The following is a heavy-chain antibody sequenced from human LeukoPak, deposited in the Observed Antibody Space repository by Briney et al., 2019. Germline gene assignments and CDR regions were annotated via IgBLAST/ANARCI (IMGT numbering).Heavy chain of an antibody. J-gene: IGHJ5*02. Sequence: SETLSLTCTVSGGSISSYYWSWLRQPPGKGLEWIGYIYYSGSANYNPSLKSRVTISVDTSKNQFSLKLSYVTAADTAVYYCARVVVRNWFDPWGQGTLVTVSS. D-gene: IGHD6-6*01. V-gene: IGHV4-59*01. CDR2: IYYSGSA. CDR3: ARVVVRNWFDP. CDR1: GGSISSYY.